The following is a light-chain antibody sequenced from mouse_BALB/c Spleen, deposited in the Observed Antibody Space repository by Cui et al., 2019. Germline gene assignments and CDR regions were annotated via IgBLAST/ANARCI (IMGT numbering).Light chain of an antibody. J-gene: IGKJ1*01. Sequence: QIVLTQSPAIMSASPGEKVTMTCSASSSVSYMYWYQQKPGSSPRLLIYDTSNLASGVPGRFSGSGSGTSYSPTISRMEAEDASTYYCQQWSSYPRTFGGGTKLEIK. CDR2: DTS. CDR1: SSVSY. V-gene: IGKV4-55*01. CDR3: QQWSSYPRT.